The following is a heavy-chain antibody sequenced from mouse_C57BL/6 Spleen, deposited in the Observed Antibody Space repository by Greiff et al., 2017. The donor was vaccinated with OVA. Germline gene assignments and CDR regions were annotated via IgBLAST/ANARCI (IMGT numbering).Heavy chain of an antibody. D-gene: IGHD1-1*01. V-gene: IGHV1-53*01. J-gene: IGHJ1*03. CDR2: INPSNGGT. CDR3: ARDYGSSYGYFDV. Sequence: VQLQQPGTELVKPGASVKLSCKASGYTFTSYWLHWVKQRPGQGLEWIGNINPSNGGTNYNEKFKSKATLTVDKSSSTAYMQLSSLTSEDSAVYYCARDYGSSYGYFDVWGTGTTVTVSS. CDR1: GYTFTSYW.